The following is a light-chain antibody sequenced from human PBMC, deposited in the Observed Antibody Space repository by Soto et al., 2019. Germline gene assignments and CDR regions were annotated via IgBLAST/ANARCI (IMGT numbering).Light chain of an antibody. CDR1: QSLDTF. CDR3: QQYGSSPTT. CDR2: GAS. Sequence: VLTQSPGTLSLSPGERATLSCRASQSLDTFLAWYQQKPGQAPRLLIYGASSRATGIPDRFSGSGSGTDFTLPISRLEPEDFVVYYCQQYGSSPTTFGQGTNVDIK. J-gene: IGKJ1*01. V-gene: IGKV3-20*01.